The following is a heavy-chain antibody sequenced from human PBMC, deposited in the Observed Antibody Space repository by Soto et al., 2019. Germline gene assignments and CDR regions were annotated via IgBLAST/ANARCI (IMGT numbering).Heavy chain of an antibody. CDR1: GGSISSGDYY. J-gene: IGHJ4*02. CDR3: ARRLRGSGYYYDDY. D-gene: IGHD3-22*01. CDR2: IYYSGST. V-gene: IGHV4-30-4*02. Sequence: PSETLSLTCTVSGGSISSGDYYWSWIRQPPGKGLEWIGYIYYSGSTYYNPSLKSRVTISVDTSKNQFSLNLSSVTAADTAVYYCARRLRGSGYYYDDYWGQGTLVTVSS.